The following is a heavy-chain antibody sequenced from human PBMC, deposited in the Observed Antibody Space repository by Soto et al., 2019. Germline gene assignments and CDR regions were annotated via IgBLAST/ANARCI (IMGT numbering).Heavy chain of an antibody. CDR1: GGTFRTYA. V-gene: IGHV1-69*06. Sequence: QIQLVQSGAEVKKPGSSVKVSCKAYGGTFRTYAISWVRQAPGQGLEWMGGIIPMSGRTTYAQKFQDRVTITADKSTTTAYMELSSLISEDTAVYYCALGSDYLFDPWGRGTLVTVSS. D-gene: IGHD4-17*01. CDR3: ALGSDYLFDP. CDR2: IIPMSGRT. J-gene: IGHJ5*02.